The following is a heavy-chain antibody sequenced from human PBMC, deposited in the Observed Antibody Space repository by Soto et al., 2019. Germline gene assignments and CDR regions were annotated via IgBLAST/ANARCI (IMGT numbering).Heavy chain of an antibody. D-gene: IGHD3-3*01. J-gene: IGHJ5*02. CDR1: GGTFGNSA. V-gene: IGHV1-69*12. CDR2: IVPMFGTA. CDR3: ARDGDPQSAFWSGPLGGGRFDP. Sequence: QVQLVQSGAEVKKPGSSVNVSCKTSGGTFGNSAVTWVRQAPGQGLEWLGGIVPMFGTANYAQKFQGRVTITADESTIKAYMELNSLNTDDTAVYYCARDGDPQSAFWSGPLGGGRFDPWGQGTLVTVSS.